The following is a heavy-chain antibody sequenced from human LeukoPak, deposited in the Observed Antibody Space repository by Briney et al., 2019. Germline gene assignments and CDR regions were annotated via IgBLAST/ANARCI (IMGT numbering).Heavy chain of an antibody. CDR3: TRRRRDGYNFDL. CDR2: VFSSGST. J-gene: IGHJ4*02. Sequence: SETLSLTCTVSGDSINSYYWNWIRQPPGKGLEWIGYVFSSGSTTYNPSLKSRVTISVDTSKNQFSLELSSVTAADTAMYYCTRRRRDGYNFDLWGQGTLVTVS. V-gene: IGHV4-59*01. CDR1: GDSINSYY. D-gene: IGHD5-24*01.